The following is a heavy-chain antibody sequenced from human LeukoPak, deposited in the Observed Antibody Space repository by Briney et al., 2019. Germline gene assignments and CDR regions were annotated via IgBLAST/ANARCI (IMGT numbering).Heavy chain of an antibody. CDR2: INSDGSST. J-gene: IGHJ4*02. CDR1: GFTFSSYW. CDR3: ARADPNDYGDS. Sequence: TGGSLRLSCAASGFTFSSYWMHWVRQAPGKGLVWVSRINSDGSSTSYADSVKGRFTISRDNAKNTLYLQMNSLRAEDTAVYYCARADPNDYGDSWGQGTLVIVSS. V-gene: IGHV3-74*01.